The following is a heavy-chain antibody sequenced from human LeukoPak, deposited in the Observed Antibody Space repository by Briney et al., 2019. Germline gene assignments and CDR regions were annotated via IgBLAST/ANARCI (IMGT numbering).Heavy chain of an antibody. CDR3: ARGRRKWELKAPDY. CDR2: IYDTGDT. J-gene: IGHJ4*02. D-gene: IGHD1-26*01. V-gene: IGHV3-66*01. CDR1: GFSVRTNY. Sequence: PGGSLRLSCAASGFSVRTNYMSWVRQAPGKGLEWVSVIYDTGDTYYADSVKGRFTISRDNAKNSLYLQMNSLRAEDTAVYYCARGRRKWELKAPDYWGQGTLVTVSS.